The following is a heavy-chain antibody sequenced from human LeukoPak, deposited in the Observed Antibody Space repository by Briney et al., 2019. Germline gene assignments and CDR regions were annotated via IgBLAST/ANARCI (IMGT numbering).Heavy chain of an antibody. V-gene: IGHV3-30*03. CDR2: ISYDGSNK. CDR3: AREPPGNYDSSGYYSAHFDC. J-gene: IGHJ4*02. D-gene: IGHD3-22*01. CDR1: GFTFSSYG. Sequence: GGSLRLSCAASGFTFSSYGMHWVRQAPGKGLEWVAVISYDGSNKYYADSVKGRSTISRDNSKNTLYLQMNSLRGEDTAVYFCAREPPGNYDSSGYYSAHFDCWGQGALVTVSS.